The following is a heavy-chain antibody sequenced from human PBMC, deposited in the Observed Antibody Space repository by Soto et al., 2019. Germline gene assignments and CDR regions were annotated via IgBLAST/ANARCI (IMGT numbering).Heavy chain of an antibody. J-gene: IGHJ5*02. V-gene: IGHV3-9*01. D-gene: IGHD2-21*01. CDR3: ARGRGALTVISNWFDP. CDR1: GLTFEDYA. CDR2: INWNSGST. Sequence: PGGSLRLSCEASGLTFEDYAMHWIRQAPGKGLEWVAGINWNSGSTGYADSVKGRFTISRDNVNNSLHLEMSTLKAEDTAMYYCARGRGALTVISNWFDPWGQGTLVTVS.